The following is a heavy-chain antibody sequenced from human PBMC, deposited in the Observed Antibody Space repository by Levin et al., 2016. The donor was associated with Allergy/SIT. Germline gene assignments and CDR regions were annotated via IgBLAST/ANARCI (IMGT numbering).Heavy chain of an antibody. CDR2: INWNGGST. J-gene: IGHJ6*03. D-gene: IGHD3-3*01. CDR1: GFTFDDYG. CDR3: ARYKDFWSGNYMDV. Sequence: GESLKISCAASGFTFDDYGMSWVRQAPGKGLEWVSGINWNGGSTGYADSVKGRFTISRDNAKNSLYLQMNSLRGEDTALYHCARYKDFWSGNYMDVWGKGTTVTVSS. V-gene: IGHV3-20*01.